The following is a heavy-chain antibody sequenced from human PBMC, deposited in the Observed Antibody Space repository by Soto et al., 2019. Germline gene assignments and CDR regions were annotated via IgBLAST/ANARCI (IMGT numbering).Heavy chain of an antibody. CDR3: TTDPVTIFGVVTPLYYFDY. D-gene: IGHD3-3*01. J-gene: IGHJ4*02. Sequence: GGSLRLSCAASGFTFSNAWMNWVRQAPGKGLEWVGRIKSKTDGGTTDYAAPVKGRFTISRDDSKNTLYLQMNSLKTEDTAVYYCTTDPVTIFGVVTPLYYFDYWGQGTLVTVSS. CDR1: GFTFSNAW. CDR2: IKSKTDGGTT. V-gene: IGHV3-15*07.